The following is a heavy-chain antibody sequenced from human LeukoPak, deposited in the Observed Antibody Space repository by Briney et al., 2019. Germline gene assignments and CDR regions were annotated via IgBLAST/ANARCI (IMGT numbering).Heavy chain of an antibody. CDR1: GFTFSSFW. J-gene: IGHJ4*02. V-gene: IGHV3-74*01. D-gene: IGHD2-15*01. Sequence: KTGGSLRFSCAASGFTFSSFWLHWFRQAPGKGLMWVSRINSVGNSRSYAYSVKCLFTISRDNAKNTLDLQMSSLRGEGTAVYYCARVDCSGGSCYFDYWGQGTLVTVSS. CDR2: INSVGNSR. CDR3: ARVDCSGGSCYFDY.